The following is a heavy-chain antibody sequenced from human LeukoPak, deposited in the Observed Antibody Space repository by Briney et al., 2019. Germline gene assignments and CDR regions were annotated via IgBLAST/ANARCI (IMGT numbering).Heavy chain of an antibody. CDR2: INHSGST. CDR3: ARLVVAAAGREFRD. V-gene: IGHV4-34*01. CDR1: GGSFSGYY. J-gene: IGHJ4*02. D-gene: IGHD6-13*01. Sequence: SETLSLTCAVYGGSFSGYYWSWTRQPPGKGLEWIGEINHSGSTNYNPSLKSRVTISVDTSKNQFSLKLSSVTAADTAVYYCARLVVAAAGREFRDWGQGTLVTVSS.